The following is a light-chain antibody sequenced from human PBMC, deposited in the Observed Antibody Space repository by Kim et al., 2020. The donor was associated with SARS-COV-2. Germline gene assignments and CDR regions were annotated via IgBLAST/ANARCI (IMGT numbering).Light chain of an antibody. CDR1: QSLLYTDAKTY. CDR2: QVS. Sequence: DIVMTQTPLSLSVTPGQPASISCRSSQSLLYTDAKTYLFWYLQKPGQSPRLLMYQVSSRFSGVSDRFSGSGSGTDFTLEISRVEADDVGIYYCMQGKRLPWTFGQGTKVDI. V-gene: IGKV2-29*02. CDR3: MQGKRLPWT. J-gene: IGKJ1*01.